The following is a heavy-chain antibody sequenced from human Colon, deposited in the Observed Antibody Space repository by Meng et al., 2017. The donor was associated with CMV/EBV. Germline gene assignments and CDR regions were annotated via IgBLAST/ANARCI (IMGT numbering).Heavy chain of an antibody. CDR3: AKDIWIGHRLTGYSSGWDY. D-gene: IGHD6-19*01. J-gene: IGHJ4*02. CDR2: ISWNSGSI. CDR1: GFTFDDYA. V-gene: IGHV3-9*01. Sequence: SLKISCAASGFTFDDYAMHWVRQAPGKGLEWVSGISWNSGSIGYADSAKGRFTISRDNAKNSLYLQMNSLRAEDTALYYCAKDIWIGHRLTGYSSGWDYWGQGTLVTVSS.